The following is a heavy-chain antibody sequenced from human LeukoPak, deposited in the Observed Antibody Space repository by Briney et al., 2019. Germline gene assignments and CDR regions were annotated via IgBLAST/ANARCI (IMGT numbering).Heavy chain of an antibody. Sequence: SETLSLTCAVYGGSFSGYYWSWIRQPPGKGLEWIGEINHRGSTNYNPSLKSRVTISVDTSKNQFSLKLSSVTAADTAVYYCARDPIYHGWFDPWGQGTLVTVSS. CDR1: GGSFSGYY. V-gene: IGHV4-34*01. CDR3: ARDPIYHGWFDP. J-gene: IGHJ5*02. D-gene: IGHD2-2*01. CDR2: INHRGST.